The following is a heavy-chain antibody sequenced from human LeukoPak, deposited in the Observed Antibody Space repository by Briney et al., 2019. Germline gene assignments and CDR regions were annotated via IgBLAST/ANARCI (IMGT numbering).Heavy chain of an antibody. CDR3: VKDRWVDH. V-gene: IGHV3-64D*06. CDR1: GFIFSPYA. J-gene: IGHJ4*02. Sequence: GGSLRLSCSASGFIFSPYAMHWVRQAPGKGLEYVSSISSEGKTTYYADSVKGRFTISRDNSKNTLYLQMSSPRPEDTAVYYCVKDRWVDHWGQGTLVTVSS. D-gene: IGHD6-13*01. CDR2: ISSEGKTT.